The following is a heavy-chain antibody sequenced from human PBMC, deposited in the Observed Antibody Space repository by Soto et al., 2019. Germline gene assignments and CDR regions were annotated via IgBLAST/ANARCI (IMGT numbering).Heavy chain of an antibody. Sequence: GGSLRLSCAASGFTVSSNYMSWVRQAPGKGLEWVSVIYSGGSTYYADSVKGRFTISRDNSKNTLYLQMNSLRAEDTAVYYCAREGDYDILTGYFTDYWGQGTLVTVSS. CDR2: IYSGGST. D-gene: IGHD3-9*01. CDR3: AREGDYDILTGYFTDY. J-gene: IGHJ4*02. CDR1: GFTVSSNY. V-gene: IGHV3-53*01.